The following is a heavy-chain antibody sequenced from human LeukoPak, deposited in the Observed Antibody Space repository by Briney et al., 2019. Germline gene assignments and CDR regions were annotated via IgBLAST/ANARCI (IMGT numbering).Heavy chain of an antibody. V-gene: IGHV4-31*03. J-gene: IGHJ4*02. Sequence: SQTLSLTCTISGGSISSGDYYWSWIRQHPGKGLEWIGYIYYSGSTYYNPSLKSRVTISVDTSKNQFSLKLSSVTAADTAVYYCATAAAGIGYYFDHWGQGTLVTVSS. CDR2: IYYSGST. CDR3: ATAAAGIGYYFDH. D-gene: IGHD6-13*01. CDR1: GGSISSGDYY.